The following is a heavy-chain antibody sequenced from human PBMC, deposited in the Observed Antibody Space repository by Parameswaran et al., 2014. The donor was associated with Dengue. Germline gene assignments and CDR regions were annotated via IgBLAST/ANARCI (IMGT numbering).Heavy chain of an antibody. V-gene: IGHV4-59*13. CDR3: ARETNYDILTGYYYYGMDV. D-gene: IGHD3-9*01. CDR2: IYYSGST. Sequence: PGKGLEWIGYIYYSGSTNYNPSLKSRVTISVDTSKNQFSLKLSSVTAADTAVYYCARETNYDILTGYYYYGMDVWGQGTTVTVSS. J-gene: IGHJ6*02.